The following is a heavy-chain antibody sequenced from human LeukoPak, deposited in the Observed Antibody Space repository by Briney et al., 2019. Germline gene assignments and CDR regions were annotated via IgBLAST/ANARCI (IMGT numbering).Heavy chain of an antibody. CDR2: IDENGGAK. D-gene: IGHD3-10*01. CDR1: GFTFKRFW. V-gene: IGHV3-7*01. CDR3: ARLFVYGSGAEAFDY. J-gene: IGHJ4*02. Sequence: PGGALRLSCAASGFTFKRFWMTWVRQAPGKGLEWVAHIDENGGAKYYVDSVKGRFTISRDNSMNSLFLRMSSLRAEDTAVYYCARLFVYGSGAEAFDYWGQGILVTVSS.